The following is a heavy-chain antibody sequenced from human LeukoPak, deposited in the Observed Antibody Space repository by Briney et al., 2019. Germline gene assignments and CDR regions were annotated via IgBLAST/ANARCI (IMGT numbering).Heavy chain of an antibody. J-gene: IGHJ4*02. Sequence: GGSLRLSCTASGFPFIEYSMNWVRQAPGKGLEWISYIGISSGNTKYADSVKGRFTISADNAKNSLYLQMNSLRVEDTAVYYCARDHNYAFDNWGQETLVSVSS. V-gene: IGHV3-48*04. D-gene: IGHD5-18*01. CDR1: GFPFIEYS. CDR2: IGISSGNT. CDR3: ARDHNYAFDN.